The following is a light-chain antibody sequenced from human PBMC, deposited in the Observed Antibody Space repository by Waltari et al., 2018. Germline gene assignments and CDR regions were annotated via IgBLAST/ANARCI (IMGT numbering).Light chain of an antibody. CDR1: SSDVGAYKY. J-gene: IGLJ1*01. CDR2: EVS. V-gene: IGLV2-8*01. CDR3: SSYAGSINFYV. Sequence: QSALTQPPSASGSPGQSVTISCTGTSSDVGAYKYVSWYQQHPDKAPKLIIFEVSKRPSWVPDRFSGSKSGNTASLTVSGLQADDEADYYCSSYAGSINFYVFGTGTKVSVL.